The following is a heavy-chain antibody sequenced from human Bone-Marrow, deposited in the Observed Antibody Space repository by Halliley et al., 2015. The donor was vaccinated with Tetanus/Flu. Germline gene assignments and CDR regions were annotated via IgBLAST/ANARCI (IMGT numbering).Heavy chain of an antibody. J-gene: IGHJ5*01. D-gene: IGHD2-21*01. CDR2: IKQDGSEK. V-gene: IGHV3-7*04. CDR3: VGGYGLQPDS. Sequence: LEWVAIIKQDGSEKLYVDSVKGRFTISRDNAENSLYLQMNSLRNDDTAVYYCVGGYGLQPDSWGQGTLVTVSS.